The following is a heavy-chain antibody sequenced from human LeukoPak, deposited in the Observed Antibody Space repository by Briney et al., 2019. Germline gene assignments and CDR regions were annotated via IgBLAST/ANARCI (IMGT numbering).Heavy chain of an antibody. Sequence: GGSLRLSCAASGFTLTDYGMHWVRQAPGKGLEWVAVISYDGTKISYADSVKGRFTISRDKSRNTLYLQMNSLRTEDTAVFYCAKDRPGILGQWGNGTLVTVSS. V-gene: IGHV3-30*18. D-gene: IGHD3-10*01. CDR2: ISYDGTKI. CDR3: AKDRPGILGQ. CDR1: GFTLTDYG. J-gene: IGHJ4*01.